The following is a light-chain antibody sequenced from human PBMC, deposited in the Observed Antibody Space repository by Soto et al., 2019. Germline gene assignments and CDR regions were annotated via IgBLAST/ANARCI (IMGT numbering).Light chain of an antibody. CDR2: SDD. Sequence: QSVLTQTPSASGTPGQSVTFSCSGSSSNIGGHTVNWYLQLPGTAPKLLIYSDDQRPSGVPDRFSGSKSGTSASLAISGLQSEDEADYYCAAWDDSLNGYVFGTGTKLTVL. CDR1: SSNIGGHT. V-gene: IGLV1-44*01. CDR3: AAWDDSLNGYV. J-gene: IGLJ1*01.